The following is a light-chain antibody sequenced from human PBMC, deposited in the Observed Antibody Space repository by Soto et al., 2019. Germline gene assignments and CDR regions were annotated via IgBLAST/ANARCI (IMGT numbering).Light chain of an antibody. Sequence: EIVLTQSPGTLSLSPGERATLSCRASQSISSSYLAWYQQKPGQAHSLLIYGASSRATGIPDRFSGSGSGTDFTLTINRLEPEDFAVYYCQQYDSSPRTFGQGTKVEIK. CDR1: QSISSSY. J-gene: IGKJ1*01. CDR2: GAS. V-gene: IGKV3-20*01. CDR3: QQYDSSPRT.